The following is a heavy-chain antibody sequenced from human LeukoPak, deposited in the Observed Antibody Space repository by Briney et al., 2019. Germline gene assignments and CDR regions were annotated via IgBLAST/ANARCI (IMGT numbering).Heavy chain of an antibody. CDR1: GYTFSNYG. V-gene: IGHV1-18*01. CDR2: ISAYSGIT. D-gene: IGHD3-10*01. J-gene: IGHJ4*02. Sequence: ASVKISCKASGYTFSNYGISWVRQAPGQELDWMGWISAYSGITHYAQKLQGRVTMTTDTSTSTAYTELRRLRSDETAAYNCARRMEGAGSSYFDYWGQRALVTVSS. CDR3: ARRMEGAGSSYFDY.